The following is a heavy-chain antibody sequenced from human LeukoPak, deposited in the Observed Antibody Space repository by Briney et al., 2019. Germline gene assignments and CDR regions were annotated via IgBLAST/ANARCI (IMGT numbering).Heavy chain of an antibody. J-gene: IGHJ4*02. D-gene: IGHD6-6*01. CDR2: IYPGDSDT. Sequence: KGGESLKISCKGSGYSITSYWIGWVRQMPGKGLEWMGIIYPGDSDTRYNPSFQGQVTISADKSISTAYLQWSSLKASDTAMYCARSAFSSSSPPFDYWGQGTLVTVSS. V-gene: IGHV5-51*01. CDR3: ARSAFSSSSPPFDY. CDR1: GYSITSYW.